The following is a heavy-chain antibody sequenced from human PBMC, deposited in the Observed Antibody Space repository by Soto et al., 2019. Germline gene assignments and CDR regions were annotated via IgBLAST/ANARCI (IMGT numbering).Heavy chain of an antibody. CDR2: IVPKYGTA. D-gene: IGHD2-21*01. CDR1: GGIFSDYA. Sequence: QVQLVQSGGEVRKPGTSVKVSCRASGGIFSDYAISWVRQAPGQGLEWVGGIVPKYGTAKYARKFEDRVTLTADELSSTVYMAVNGLRSEDTALYYCAGDMLSSLVVETPHLFESWGQGTRLTVSS. CDR3: AGDMLSSLVVETPHLFES. V-gene: IGHV1-69*12. J-gene: IGHJ5*01.